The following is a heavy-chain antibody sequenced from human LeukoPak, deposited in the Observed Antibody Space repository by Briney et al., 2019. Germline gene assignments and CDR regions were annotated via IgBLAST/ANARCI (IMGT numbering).Heavy chain of an antibody. J-gene: IGHJ5*02. V-gene: IGHV1-18*01. CDR1: GYTFTSYG. Sequence: ASVKVSCKASGYTFTSYGISWVRQAPGQGLEWMGWISAYNGNTNYAQKLQGRVTMTTDTSTSTAYTELRSLRSDDTAVYYCARERSGSGSFSNWFDPWGQGTLVTVSS. CDR3: ARERSGSGSFSNWFDP. CDR2: ISAYNGNT. D-gene: IGHD1-26*01.